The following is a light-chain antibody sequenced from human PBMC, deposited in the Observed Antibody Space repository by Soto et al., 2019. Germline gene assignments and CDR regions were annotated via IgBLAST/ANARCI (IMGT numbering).Light chain of an antibody. CDR3: QKYSSVPV. Sequence: DIPMTQSPSSLSASVGDRVTITCRASQGINNYVAWYQQKPGKPPKLLIYAASTLQSGVPSRFSGSGSGTDFTLTINGLQPEDVATYSCQKYSSVPVFGPGTKVDIK. CDR1: QGINNY. CDR2: AAS. J-gene: IGKJ3*01. V-gene: IGKV1-27*01.